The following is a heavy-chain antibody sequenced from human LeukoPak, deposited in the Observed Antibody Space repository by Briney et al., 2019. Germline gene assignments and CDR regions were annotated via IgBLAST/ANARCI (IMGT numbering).Heavy chain of an antibody. Sequence: SETLSLTCTVSGGSISIYYWSWIRQPPGKGLEWIGYIYYSGSTNYNPSLKSRVTISVDTSKNQFSLKLSSVTAADTAVYYCARHSPSGWSSHYYYYGMDVWGQGTTVTVSS. CDR3: ARHSPSGWSSHYYYYGMDV. CDR1: GGSISIYY. J-gene: IGHJ6*02. CDR2: IYYSGST. V-gene: IGHV4-59*08. D-gene: IGHD6-19*01.